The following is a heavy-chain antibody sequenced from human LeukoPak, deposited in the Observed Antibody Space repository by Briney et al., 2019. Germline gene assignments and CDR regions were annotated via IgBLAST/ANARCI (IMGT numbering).Heavy chain of an antibody. CDR3: ARVTRGYYFFDY. CDR1: GFTFSSYI. V-gene: IGHV3-64*01. D-gene: IGHD3-22*01. Sequence: HPGGSLRLSCAASGFTFSSYIMHWVRQAPGKGLEDVSAISPDGGSTYYANSVKDRFFISRDNSKNTLYLQVGSLRPEDMAVYYCARVTRGYYFFDYWGHGTLVTVSS. J-gene: IGHJ4*01. CDR2: ISPDGGST.